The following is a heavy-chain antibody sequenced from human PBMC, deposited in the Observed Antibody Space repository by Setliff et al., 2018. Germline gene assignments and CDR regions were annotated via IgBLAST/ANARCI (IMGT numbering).Heavy chain of an antibody. CDR1: GESFSNNY. CDR2: SNHGGST. D-gene: IGHD5-12*01. V-gene: IGHV4-34*01. J-gene: IGHJ5*02. CDR3: ARDVPRETYTGGFYHFNP. Sequence: PSETLSLTCSVYGESFSNNYWSWIRQTPGKGLEWIGESNHGGSTSYHPSLKSRLTMSVDTSKNQFSLKLTSVTAADTAVYYCARDVPRETYTGGFYHFNPWGQGTLVTVSS.